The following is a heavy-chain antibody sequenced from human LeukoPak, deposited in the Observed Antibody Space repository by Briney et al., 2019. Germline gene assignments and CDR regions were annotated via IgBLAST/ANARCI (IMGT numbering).Heavy chain of an antibody. D-gene: IGHD3-22*01. J-gene: IGHJ4*02. V-gene: IGHV4-59*01. CDR3: ARSSPYYYDSSGYYDY. CDR2: IYYSGST. CDR1: GGSISSYY. Sequence: SETLSLTCTVSGGSISSYYWSWIRQPPGKGLEWIGYIYYSGSTNYNPSLKSRVTISVDTSKNQFSLKLSSVTAADTAVYYCARSSPYYYDSSGYYDYWGQGTLVTVSS.